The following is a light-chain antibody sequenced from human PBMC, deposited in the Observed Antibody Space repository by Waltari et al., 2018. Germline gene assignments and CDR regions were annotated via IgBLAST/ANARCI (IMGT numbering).Light chain of an antibody. J-gene: IGKJ4*01. CDR2: DAS. CDR3: QQCRHWPLT. CDR1: QSVSTY. V-gene: IGKV3-11*01. Sequence: EIVLTQSPATLSLSPGERATLSCRASQSVSTYLVWFQQKPGQAPRLLIYDASSRATGIPARFSGSGSGTDFTLTISSLEPEDFAVYYCQQCRHWPLTFGGGTKVEI.